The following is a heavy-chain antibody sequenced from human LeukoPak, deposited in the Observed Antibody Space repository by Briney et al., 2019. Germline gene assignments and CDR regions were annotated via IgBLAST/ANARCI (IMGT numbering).Heavy chain of an antibody. Sequence: ASETLSLTCTVSGGSISSYYWSWIRQPAGKGLEWIGRIYTSGSTNYNPSLKSRVTMSVDTSKNQFSLKLSSVTAADTAVYYCARMGYCSSTSCYTGWFDPRGQGTLVTVSS. CDR2: IYTSGST. J-gene: IGHJ5*02. CDR3: ARMGYCSSTSCYTGWFDP. V-gene: IGHV4-4*07. CDR1: GGSISSYY. D-gene: IGHD2-2*02.